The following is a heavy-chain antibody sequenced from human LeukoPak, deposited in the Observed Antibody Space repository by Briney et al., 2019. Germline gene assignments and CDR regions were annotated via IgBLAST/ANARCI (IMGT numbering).Heavy chain of an antibody. V-gene: IGHV4-34*01. CDR1: GGSFSGYY. D-gene: IGHD6-13*01. CDR3: ARSIIGAAAGTPFFDY. Sequence: ASETLSLTCAVYGGSFSGYYWSWIRQPPGEGLEWIGEINHSGSTNYNPSLKSRVTISVDTSKNQLSLKLSSVTAADTAVYYCARSIIGAAAGTPFFDYWGQGTLVTVSS. CDR2: INHSGST. J-gene: IGHJ4*02.